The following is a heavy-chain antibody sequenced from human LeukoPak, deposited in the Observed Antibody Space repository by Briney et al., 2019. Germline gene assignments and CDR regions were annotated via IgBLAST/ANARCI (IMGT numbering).Heavy chain of an antibody. D-gene: IGHD1-26*01. CDR1: GFSFRSSA. CDR3: AKDLGLQVGASPFDY. Sequence: PGGSLRLSCAASGFSFRSSAMHWVRQAPGKGLEWMAFMRSDGSDEHYADSAKGRFTISRDNSHNTLYLQMNSLHSEDTAVYYCAKDLGLQVGASPFDYWGQGTLVTVSS. J-gene: IGHJ4*02. CDR2: MRSDGSDE. V-gene: IGHV3-30*02.